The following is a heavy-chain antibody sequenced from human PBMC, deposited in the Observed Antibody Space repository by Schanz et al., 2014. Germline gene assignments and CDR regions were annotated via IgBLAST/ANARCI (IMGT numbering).Heavy chain of an antibody. CDR2: IPWNGAAI. Sequence: EVQVVESGGGLVQPGGSLRLSCTASGFNSDDYAMHWVRQAPGKGLEWVSNIPWNGAAIGYAGSVRGRFTISRDSAKNSLYLQMNSLRAEDTAVYYCARPPHDSSGYYPFDYWGQGILVTVSS. J-gene: IGHJ4*02. CDR1: GFNSDDYA. CDR3: ARPPHDSSGYYPFDY. V-gene: IGHV3-9*02. D-gene: IGHD3-22*01.